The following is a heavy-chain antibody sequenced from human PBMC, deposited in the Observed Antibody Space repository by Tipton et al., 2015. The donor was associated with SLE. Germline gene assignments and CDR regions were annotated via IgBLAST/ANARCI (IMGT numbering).Heavy chain of an antibody. V-gene: IGHV1-69*05. CDR2: IIPVAGTA. Sequence: QLVQSGAEVKKPGSSVKVSCKASGGTFSNHAISWVRQAPGQGLEWMGGIIPVAGTAYYTEKSQGRVTFTTDESTTTAYMELSSLRSEDTAVYYCVKCPAASFDAVDIWGQGTMVTVS. CDR1: GGTFSNHA. J-gene: IGHJ3*02. CDR3: VKCPAASFDAVDI.